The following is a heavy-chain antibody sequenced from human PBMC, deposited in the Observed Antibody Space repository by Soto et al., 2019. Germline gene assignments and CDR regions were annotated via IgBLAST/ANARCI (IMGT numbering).Heavy chain of an antibody. D-gene: IGHD6-13*01. Sequence: QVQLQESGPGLVKPSETLSLTCTVSGGSISSYYWSWIRQPPGKGLEWIGYIYYSGSTNYNPSLKSRVTISVDTSKSQFSLKLSSVTAADTAVYYCAREIAAAGTYFDYWGQGTLVTVSS. CDR3: AREIAAAGTYFDY. CDR2: IYYSGST. CDR1: GGSISSYY. V-gene: IGHV4-59*01. J-gene: IGHJ4*02.